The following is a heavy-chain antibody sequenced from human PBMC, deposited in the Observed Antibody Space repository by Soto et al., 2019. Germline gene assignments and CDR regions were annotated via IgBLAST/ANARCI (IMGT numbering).Heavy chain of an antibody. CDR1: GFTFSSYW. CDR2: IKQDGSEK. Sequence: GGSLRLSCAASGFTFSSYWMSWVRQAPGKGLEWVANIKQDGSEKYYVDSVKGRFTISRDNAKNSLYLQMNSLRAEDTAVYYCARDFSIAAGLPDYWGQGTLVTVSS. J-gene: IGHJ4*02. D-gene: IGHD6-6*01. V-gene: IGHV3-7*03. CDR3: ARDFSIAAGLPDY.